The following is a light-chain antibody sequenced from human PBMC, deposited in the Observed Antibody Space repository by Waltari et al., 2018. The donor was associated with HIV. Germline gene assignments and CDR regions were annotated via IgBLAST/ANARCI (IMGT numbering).Light chain of an antibody. V-gene: IGLV2-11*01. CDR1: SSDVGGYNY. CDR2: DVS. CDR3: SSYAGSYTFVV. J-gene: IGLJ2*01. Sequence: QSALTQPRSVSGSPGQSVTIPCTGTSSDVGGYNYVSWYQQHPGKAPKLLICDVSKRPSGVPDRFSGSKSGNTASLTISGLQADDEADYYCSSYAGSYTFVVFGGGTKLTVL.